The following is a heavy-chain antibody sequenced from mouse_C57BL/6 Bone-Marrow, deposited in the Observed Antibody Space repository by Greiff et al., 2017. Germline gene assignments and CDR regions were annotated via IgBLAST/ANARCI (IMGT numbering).Heavy chain of an antibody. D-gene: IGHD4-1*01. CDR1: GFNINDYC. Sequence: EVQLQQPGAELVKPGASVKLSCKASGFNINDYCMHWVKQRTEQGLEWIGRIDPEDGGTKYAPKFQGKATMTADTASSTAYLQLSSLTSEDTAVYYCASDWEGYAMDYWGQGTSVTVSS. CDR3: ASDWEGYAMDY. V-gene: IGHV14-2*01. J-gene: IGHJ4*01. CDR2: IDPEDGGT.